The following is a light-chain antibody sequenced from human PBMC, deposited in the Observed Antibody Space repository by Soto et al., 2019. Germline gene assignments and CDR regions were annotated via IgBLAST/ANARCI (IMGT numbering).Light chain of an antibody. CDR2: DAS. V-gene: IGKV1-33*01. CDR1: QDISNY. J-gene: IGKJ3*01. Sequence: DIQMTQSPSSLSGSVGDRFTITCHASQDISNYLNWYQQKPGKAPKLLIYDASNLETGVPSRFSGSGSGTDFTFTISSLQPEDIATYYCQQYDNLPRFGPGKGGYQ. CDR3: QQYDNLPR.